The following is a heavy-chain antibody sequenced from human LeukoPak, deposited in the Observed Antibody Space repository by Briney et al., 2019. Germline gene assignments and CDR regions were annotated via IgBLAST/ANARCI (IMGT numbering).Heavy chain of an antibody. CDR2: IIPIFGTA. V-gene: IGHV1-69*01. J-gene: IGHJ4*02. Sequence: SVKVSCKASGGTFSSYAISWVRQAPGQGLEWMGGIIPIFGTANYAQKFQGRVTITANESTSTAYMELSSLRSEDTAVYYCAREIEGYSSGWYFDYWGQGTLVTVSS. CDR1: GGTFSSYA. D-gene: IGHD6-19*01. CDR3: AREIEGYSSGWYFDY.